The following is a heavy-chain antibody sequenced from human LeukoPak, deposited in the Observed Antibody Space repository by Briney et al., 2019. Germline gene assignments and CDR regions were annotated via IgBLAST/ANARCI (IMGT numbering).Heavy chain of an antibody. D-gene: IGHD3-10*01. V-gene: IGHV3-11*01. Sequence: GSLRLSCAASGFTFSDYYMSWVRQAPGKGLEGVSYISSSGSTIYYADSVKGRFTISRDNAKTSLYLQMNSLRAEDTAVYYCASPAITMVRGVGDYWGQGTLVTVSS. CDR3: ASPAITMVRGVGDY. CDR2: ISSSGSTI. J-gene: IGHJ4*02. CDR1: GFTFSDYY.